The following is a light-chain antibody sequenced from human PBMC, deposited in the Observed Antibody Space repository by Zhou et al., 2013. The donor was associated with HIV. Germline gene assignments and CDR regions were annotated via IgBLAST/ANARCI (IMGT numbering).Light chain of an antibody. CDR3: QQYRTTPYT. Sequence: DIVMTQSPDSLAVSLGERATINCKSSQSLLYSSNNKNSLAWYQQKPGQPPNLLIYWASTRESGVPDRFSGSGSGTDFTLTISSLQAEDVALYFCQQYRTTPYTFGQGTKLEIK. CDR1: QSLLYSSNNKNS. J-gene: IGKJ2*01. V-gene: IGKV4-1*01. CDR2: WAS.